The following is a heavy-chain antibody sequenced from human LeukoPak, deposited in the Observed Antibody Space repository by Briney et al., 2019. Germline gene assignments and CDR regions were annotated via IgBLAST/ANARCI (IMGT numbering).Heavy chain of an antibody. CDR3: ARDRYSGSWYGDNWFDP. CDR2: IYTSGST. CDR1: GGSISSYY. Sequence: PSETLSLTCTVSGGSISSYYWSWIRQPAGKGLEWIGRIYTSGSTNYNPSLKSRVTMSVDTSKNQFSLKLSSVTAADTAVYYCARDRYSGSWYGDNWFDPWGQGTLVTVSS. J-gene: IGHJ5*02. D-gene: IGHD6-13*01. V-gene: IGHV4-4*07.